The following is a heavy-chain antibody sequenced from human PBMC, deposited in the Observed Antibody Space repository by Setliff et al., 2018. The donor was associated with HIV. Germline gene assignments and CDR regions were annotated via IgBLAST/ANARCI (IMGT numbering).Heavy chain of an antibody. D-gene: IGHD6-6*01. J-gene: IGHJ4*02. Sequence: GGSLRLSCAASGFSFSSYWMIWVRQAPGKGLEWVASINEDGSKRYFVDSVKGRFTISRDNAKNSLYLQMNSLTAEDTAVYYCARDHVTRQLVPSLYYWGQGTLVTVSS. CDR1: GFSFSSYW. CDR3: ARDHVTRQLVPSLYY. CDR2: INEDGSKR. V-gene: IGHV3-7*01.